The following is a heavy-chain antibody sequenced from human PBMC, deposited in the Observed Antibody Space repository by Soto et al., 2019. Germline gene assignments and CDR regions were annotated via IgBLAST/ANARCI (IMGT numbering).Heavy chain of an antibody. J-gene: IGHJ4*02. D-gene: IGHD3-16*01. CDR2: VTSRGDTT. Sequence: EVQLLQSGGGLVQPGGSLRLSCAASGFIFSNYAMNWVRQAPGKGLEWVSIVTSRGDTTYYADSVKGRFTISRDNSKNTLYLQVNSLTAEDTAVHYCAKDRLGGGLDYWGQGTLVSVSS. CDR1: GFIFSNYA. V-gene: IGHV3-23*01. CDR3: AKDRLGGGLDY.